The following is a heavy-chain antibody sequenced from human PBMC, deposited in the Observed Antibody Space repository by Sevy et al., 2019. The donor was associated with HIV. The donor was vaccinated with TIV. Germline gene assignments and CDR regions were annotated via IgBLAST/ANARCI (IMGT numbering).Heavy chain of an antibody. Sequence: SETLSLTCTVSGGSISSYYWSWIRQPAGKGLEWIGRIYTSGSTNYSPSLKSRVTMSVDTSKNQFSLKLSSVTAADTAVYYCARVAVVVPAAIGWWFDPWGQGTLVTVSS. CDR3: ARVAVVVPAAIGWWFDP. CDR2: IYTSGST. D-gene: IGHD2-2*02. J-gene: IGHJ5*02. V-gene: IGHV4-4*07. CDR1: GGSISSYY.